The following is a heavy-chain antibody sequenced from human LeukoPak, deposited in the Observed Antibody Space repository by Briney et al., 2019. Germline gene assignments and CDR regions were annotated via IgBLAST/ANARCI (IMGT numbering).Heavy chain of an antibody. Sequence: QSGGSLRLSCAASGFTFSSYWMSWVRQAPGKGLEWVANIKQDGSEKYYVDSVKGRFTISRDNAKNSLYLQMNSLRAEDTAVYYCARDRSVGAKHFDYWGQGTLVTVSS. CDR2: IKQDGSEK. J-gene: IGHJ4*02. V-gene: IGHV3-7*01. CDR1: GFTFSSYW. D-gene: IGHD1-26*01. CDR3: ARDRSVGAKHFDY.